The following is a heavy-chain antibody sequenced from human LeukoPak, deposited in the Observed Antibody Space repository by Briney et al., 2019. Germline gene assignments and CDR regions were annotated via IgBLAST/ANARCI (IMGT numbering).Heavy chain of an antibody. V-gene: IGHV4-34*01. Sequence: SETLSLTCAVYGGSFSGCYWSWIRQPPGQGLEWIGEINHSGSTNYNPSLKSRVTISVDTTKNQFSLKLSSVTAADTAVYYCARASPPRGYYDSSGLNYWGQGTLVTVSS. CDR2: INHSGST. D-gene: IGHD3-22*01. J-gene: IGHJ4*02. CDR1: GGSFSGCY. CDR3: ARASPPRGYYDSSGLNY.